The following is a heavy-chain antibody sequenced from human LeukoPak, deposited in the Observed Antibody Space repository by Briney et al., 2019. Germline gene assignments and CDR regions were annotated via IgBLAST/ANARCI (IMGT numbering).Heavy chain of an antibody. Sequence: GGSLRLSCAASGFTFSDYYMSWIRQAPGKGLEWVSYISSSGSTIYYADSVKGRFTISRDNAKNSLYLQMNSLGAEDTAVYYCARDQIVHDSSGYYSYWGQGTLVTVSS. CDR3: ARDQIVHDSSGYYSY. J-gene: IGHJ4*02. CDR1: GFTFSDYY. D-gene: IGHD3-22*01. CDR2: ISSSGSTI. V-gene: IGHV3-11*01.